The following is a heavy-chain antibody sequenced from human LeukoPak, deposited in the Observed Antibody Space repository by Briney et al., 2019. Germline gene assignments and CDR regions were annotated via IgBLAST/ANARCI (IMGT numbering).Heavy chain of an antibody. J-gene: IGHJ4*02. V-gene: IGHV1-2*04. CDR2: INPNGGGT. CDR3: ARGFGSSWFDY. CDR1: GYTFTANY. D-gene: IGHD6-13*01. Sequence: ASVKVSCKASGYTFTANYIHWVRQAPGQGLEWKGWINPNGGGTNYAQKFQGWVTMTRDTSISTLYMELSRLKSDDTAVYYCARGFGSSWFDYWGQGTLVTVSS.